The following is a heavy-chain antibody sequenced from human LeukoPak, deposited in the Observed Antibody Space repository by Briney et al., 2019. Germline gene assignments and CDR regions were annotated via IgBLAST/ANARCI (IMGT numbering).Heavy chain of an antibody. J-gene: IGHJ5*02. Sequence: GESLKISCKGSGSSFTSYWIGGGREVPGKGLEWMGIIYPGDSDTRYSPSFQGQVTISADKSISTAYLQWSSLKASDTAMYYCARQQLERSWFDPWGQGTLVTVSS. V-gene: IGHV5-51*01. CDR3: ARQQLERSWFDP. D-gene: IGHD1-1*01. CDR2: IYPGDSDT. CDR1: GSSFTSYW.